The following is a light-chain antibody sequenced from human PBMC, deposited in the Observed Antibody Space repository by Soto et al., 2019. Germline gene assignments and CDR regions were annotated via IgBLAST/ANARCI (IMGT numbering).Light chain of an antibody. V-gene: IGKV1-39*01. Sequence: DIQMTQSPSSLSASVGDRVTITCRASQSIGTYLPWYQQKPGKAPNLLIYAASTLQSGVPSRFSGSGSGTDFTLTISSLQPEDFATYDCQHRYSNPRTCGRGTKVDIK. CDR3: QHRYSNPRT. CDR2: AAS. CDR1: QSIGTY. J-gene: IGKJ4*01.